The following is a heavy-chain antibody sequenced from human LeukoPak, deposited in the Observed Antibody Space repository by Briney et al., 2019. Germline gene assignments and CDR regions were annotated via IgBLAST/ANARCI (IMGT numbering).Heavy chain of an antibody. CDR1: GYTFTSYY. CDR2: INPTGGST. Sequence: ASVKVSCKASGYTFTSYYMHWVRQAPGEGLEWMGIINPTGGSTSYAQKFQGRVTMTRDMSTSTVYMELSSLRSEDTAVYYCARGSPYYDSSGYYFWFDPWGQGTLVTVSS. CDR3: ARGSPYYDSSGYYFWFDP. J-gene: IGHJ5*02. D-gene: IGHD3-22*01. V-gene: IGHV1-46*01.